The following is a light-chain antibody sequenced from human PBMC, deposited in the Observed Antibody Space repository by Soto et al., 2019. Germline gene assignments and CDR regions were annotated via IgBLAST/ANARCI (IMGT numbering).Light chain of an antibody. Sequence: DIQMTQSPSTLSASVGDRVTITCRASQSISNWLAWYQQKPGKAPNLLIHDASSLQSGVPSRFSGSGSGTEFTLTISSLQPDDFASYYCQHYHTYSRTFGQGTKVEIK. J-gene: IGKJ1*01. V-gene: IGKV1-5*01. CDR1: QSISNW. CDR2: DAS. CDR3: QHYHTYSRT.